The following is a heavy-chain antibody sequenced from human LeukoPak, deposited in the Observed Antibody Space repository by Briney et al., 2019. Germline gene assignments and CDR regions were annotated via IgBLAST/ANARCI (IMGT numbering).Heavy chain of an antibody. CDR2: ISYSGGT. Sequence: PSETLSLTCTVSGGSIISSNHYWGWTRQPPGKGLEWFGSISYSGGTAYNPSLRSRVTISVDTSKNQFSLKVNSVTAAGTAVYYCAREVEYYDSSGYRPHAFDIWGQGTLVTVSS. D-gene: IGHD3-22*01. J-gene: IGHJ3*02. V-gene: IGHV4-39*02. CDR3: AREVEYYDSSGYRPHAFDI. CDR1: GGSIISSNHY.